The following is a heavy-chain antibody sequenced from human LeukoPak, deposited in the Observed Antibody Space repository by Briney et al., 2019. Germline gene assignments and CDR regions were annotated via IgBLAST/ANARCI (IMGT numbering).Heavy chain of an antibody. V-gene: IGHV1-8*01. CDR1: GYTFASYD. Sequence: ASVKVSCKASGYTFASYDINWVRQAAGQGLEWVGWMNPNSGNTGYAQKFQGRVTMTRSTSINTAYMGLSSLRSEDTAVYYCARNDYGGHDAFDIWGQGTMVIVSS. J-gene: IGHJ3*02. CDR3: ARNDYGGHDAFDI. CDR2: MNPNSGNT. D-gene: IGHD4-17*01.